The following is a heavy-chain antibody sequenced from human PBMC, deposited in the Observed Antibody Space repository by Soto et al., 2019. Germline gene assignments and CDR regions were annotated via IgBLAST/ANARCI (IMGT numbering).Heavy chain of an antibody. CDR1: GNTFTSYD. D-gene: IGHD3-10*01. J-gene: IGHJ4*02. V-gene: IGHV1-8*01. Sequence: ASVKVSCKASGNTFTSYDINWVRQATGHGLEWMGWINPNSGNIGYAQKFQGRVIMTRDTAIRKAYMEVSRLRSDDTAVYYCARGRASGSYSLFDYWGQGTLVTVSS. CDR3: ARGRASGSYSLFDY. CDR2: INPNSGNI.